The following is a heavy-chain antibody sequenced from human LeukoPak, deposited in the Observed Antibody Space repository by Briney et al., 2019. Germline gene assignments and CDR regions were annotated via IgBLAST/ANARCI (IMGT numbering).Heavy chain of an antibody. J-gene: IGHJ4*02. D-gene: IGHD1-26*01. CDR1: GYTFTSYY. CDR3: ARAVGATPIDY. Sequence: ASVKVSCKASGYTFTSYYMHWVRQAPGQGLEWMGIINPSGGSTSYAQKFQGRVTMTRDTSTSTVYTELSSLRSEDTAVYYCARAVGATPIDYWGQGTLVTVSS. V-gene: IGHV1-46*01. CDR2: INPSGGST.